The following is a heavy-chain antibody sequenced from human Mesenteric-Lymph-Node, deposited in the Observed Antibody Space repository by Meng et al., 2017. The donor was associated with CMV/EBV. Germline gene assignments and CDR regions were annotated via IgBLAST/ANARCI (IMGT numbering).Heavy chain of an antibody. J-gene: IGHJ4*02. Sequence: GGSLRLSCAASGFTVSSNYMSWVRQAPGKGLEWVSVIYSGGTIYYADSVKGRFTISRDNAKNSLYLQMNSLRAEDTAVYYCARAAYSNYDYWGQGTLVTVSS. CDR2: IYSGGTI. V-gene: IGHV3-53*01. D-gene: IGHD4-11*01. CDR3: ARAAYSNYDY. CDR1: GFTVSSNY.